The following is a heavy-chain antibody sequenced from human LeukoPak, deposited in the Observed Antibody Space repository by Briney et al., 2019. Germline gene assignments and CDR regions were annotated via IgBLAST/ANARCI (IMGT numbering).Heavy chain of an antibody. V-gene: IGHV3-7*01. Sequence: GGSLRLSCAAYGFIFSNHWMSSVRQAPGKGLECVAPIKLDGSEKYYVHCVKGRFTTSRDNTKKSLYLQMNRLRAEDTCVYYCARDVLVRPLRYYFDLWGQGALVTVSS. CDR3: ARDVLVRPLRYYFDL. CDR2: IKLDGSEK. CDR1: GFIFSNHW. J-gene: IGHJ4*02. D-gene: IGHD1-1*01.